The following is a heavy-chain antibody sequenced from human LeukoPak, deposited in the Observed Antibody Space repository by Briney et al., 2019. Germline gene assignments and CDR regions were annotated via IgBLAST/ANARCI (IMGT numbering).Heavy chain of an antibody. CDR3: ARVGSSDWYAY. Sequence: GGSLRLSCAASGFTFSRYRMHWVRQGPGEGLVWVARINSDGSSTTYVDSVKGRFTISRDNAKNTLYLQMNSLRAEDTAVYYCARVGSSDWYAYRGQGTLVTVSS. V-gene: IGHV3-74*01. D-gene: IGHD6-19*01. CDR2: INSDGSST. CDR1: GFTFSRYR. J-gene: IGHJ4*02.